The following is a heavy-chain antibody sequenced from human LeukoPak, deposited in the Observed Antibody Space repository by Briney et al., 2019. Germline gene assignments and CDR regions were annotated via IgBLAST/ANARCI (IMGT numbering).Heavy chain of an antibody. J-gene: IGHJ4*02. CDR1: GGSISSYY. CDR2: IFYSGST. CDR3: ARIDSSGYYRFDY. D-gene: IGHD3-22*01. V-gene: IGHV4-39*01. Sequence: SETLSLTCTVSGGSISSYYWGWIRQPPGKGLKWIGSIFYSGSTYYNPSLKSRVTISVDTSKNQFSLKLSSVTAADTAVYYCARIDSSGYYRFDYWGQGTLVTVSS.